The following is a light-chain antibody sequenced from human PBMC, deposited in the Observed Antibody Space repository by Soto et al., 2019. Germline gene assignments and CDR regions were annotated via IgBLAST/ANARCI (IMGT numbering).Light chain of an antibody. CDR1: QSVISNY. CDR3: QQYGSSHWA. V-gene: IGKV3-20*01. Sequence: EIVLTQSPGTLSLSPGERATLSCRASQSVISNYLAWYQQRPGQAPRLLIYGASSRATGIPDRFSGSGSGTDFTLTISRLEPEDFAVYYCQQYGSSHWAFGQGTKVDIK. J-gene: IGKJ1*01. CDR2: GAS.